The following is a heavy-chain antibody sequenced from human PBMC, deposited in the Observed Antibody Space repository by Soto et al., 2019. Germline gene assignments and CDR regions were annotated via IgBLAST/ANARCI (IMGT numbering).Heavy chain of an antibody. CDR1: GFTFSSYG. CDR3: AKERSIAARPFHYYYYGMDV. J-gene: IGHJ6*02. Sequence: GGSLRLSCAASGFTFSSYGMHWVRQAPGKGLEWVAVISYDGSNKYYADSVKGRFTISRDNSKNTLYLQMNSLRAEDTAVYYCAKERSIAARPFHYYYYGMDVWGQGTTVTVSS. D-gene: IGHD6-6*01. CDR2: ISYDGSNK. V-gene: IGHV3-30*18.